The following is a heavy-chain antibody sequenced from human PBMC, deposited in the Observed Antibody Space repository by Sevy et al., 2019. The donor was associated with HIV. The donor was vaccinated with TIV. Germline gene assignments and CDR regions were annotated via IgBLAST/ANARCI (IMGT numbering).Heavy chain of an antibody. CDR2: INGRGGST. Sequence: GGSLRLSCVVSGYSFSSYAISWVRQAPGKGLEWVSTINGRGGSTYYANSVKGRFTISMDNPKNTLFLQMINLRVDDTAIYYCARPSPMIAAAAYAFYDDWGQGTLVTVSS. CDR1: GYSFSSYA. V-gene: IGHV3-23*01. D-gene: IGHD6-13*01. CDR3: ARPSPMIAAAAYAFYDD. J-gene: IGHJ4*02.